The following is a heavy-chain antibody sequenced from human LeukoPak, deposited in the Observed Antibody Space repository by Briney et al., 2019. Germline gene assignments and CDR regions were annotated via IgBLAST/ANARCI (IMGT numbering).Heavy chain of an antibody. CDR1: GFPFSYYW. J-gene: IGHJ3*02. V-gene: IGHV3-74*01. CDR2: IDGDGSST. D-gene: IGHD4-11*01. CDR3: ARVGRLQSFDAFDI. Sequence: PGGSLRLSCAASGFPFSYYWMHWVRRAPGKGLVWISRIDGDGSSTSYADSVKGRFSISRDNAKNTVYLQMDSLRAEDTAVYYCARVGRLQSFDAFDIWGQGTTVTVSS.